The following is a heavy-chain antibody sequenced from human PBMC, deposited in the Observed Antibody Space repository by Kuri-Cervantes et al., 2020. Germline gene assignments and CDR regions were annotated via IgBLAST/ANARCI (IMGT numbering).Heavy chain of an antibody. CDR2: ISAYNGNT. CDR1: GYTFTSYA. D-gene: IGHD4-11*01. Sequence: ASVKVSCKASGYTFTSYAMHWVRQAPGQRLEWMGWISAYNGNTNYAQKLQGRVTMTTDTSTSTAYMELRSLRSDDTAVYYCARGVHDYSPGYYYYYMDVWGKGTTVTVSS. V-gene: IGHV1-18*01. J-gene: IGHJ6*03. CDR3: ARGVHDYSPGYYYYYMDV.